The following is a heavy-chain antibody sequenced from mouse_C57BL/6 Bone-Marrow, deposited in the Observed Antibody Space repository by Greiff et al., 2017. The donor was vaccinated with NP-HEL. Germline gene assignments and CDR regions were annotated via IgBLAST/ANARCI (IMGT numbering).Heavy chain of an antibody. CDR3: ARLYSNYEDYAMDY. CDR1: GYTFTSYW. D-gene: IGHD2-5*01. J-gene: IGHJ4*01. CDR2: IDPSDSET. Sequence: VQLQQPGAELVRPGSSVKLSCKASGYTFTSYWMHWVKQRPIQGLEWIGNIDPSDSETHYNQKFKDKATLTVDKSSSTAYMQLSSLTSEDSAVYYCARLYSNYEDYAMDYWGQGTSVTVSS. V-gene: IGHV1-52*01.